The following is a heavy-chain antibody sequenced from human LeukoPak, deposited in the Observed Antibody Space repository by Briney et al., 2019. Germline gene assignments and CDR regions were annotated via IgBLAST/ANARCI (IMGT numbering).Heavy chain of an antibody. CDR1: GFTFSSNY. D-gene: IGHD1-26*01. Sequence: GGSLRLSCAASGFTFSSNYMSWVRQAPGKGLEWVSVIYSGGSTYYADSVKGRFTISRDNSKNTLYLQMNSLRAEDTAVYYCASLGSGSYWAFDYWGQGTLVTVSS. CDR2: IYSGGST. CDR3: ASLGSGSYWAFDY. V-gene: IGHV3-66*01. J-gene: IGHJ4*02.